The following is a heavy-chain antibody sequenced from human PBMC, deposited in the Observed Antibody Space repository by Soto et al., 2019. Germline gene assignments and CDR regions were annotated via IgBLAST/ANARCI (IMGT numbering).Heavy chain of an antibody. V-gene: IGHV4-59*01. CDR1: GGSISSYY. J-gene: IGHJ6*02. CDR2: IYYSGST. Sequence: SETLSLTCTVSGGSISSYYWSWIRQPPGKGLEWIGYIYYSGSTNYNPSLKSRVTISVDTSKNQFSLKLSSVTAADTAVYYCARGGKRKVVPAAMGPAFYYGMNVWGQGTTVTVSS. CDR3: ARGGKRKVVPAAMGPAFYYGMNV. D-gene: IGHD2-2*01.